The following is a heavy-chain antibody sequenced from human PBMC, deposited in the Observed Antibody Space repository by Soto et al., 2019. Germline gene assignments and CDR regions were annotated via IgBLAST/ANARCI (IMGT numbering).Heavy chain of an antibody. CDR2: ISAYNGNT. CDR1: GYTFTSYG. D-gene: IGHD2-2*02. V-gene: IGHV1-18*04. Sequence: ASVKVSCKASGYTFTSYGISWGREAGGQGLEWMGWISAYNGNTNYAQKLQGKVTMTTDTTTSTAYMELRSLRSDDTAVYYCARERPYCSSTSCYSPMVYYYYYGMDVWGQGTTVTVSS. CDR3: ARERPYCSSTSCYSPMVYYYYYGMDV. J-gene: IGHJ6*02.